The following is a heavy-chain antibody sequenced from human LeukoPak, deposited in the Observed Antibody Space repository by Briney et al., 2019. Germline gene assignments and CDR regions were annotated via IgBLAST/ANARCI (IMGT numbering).Heavy chain of an antibody. CDR3: AKDSLGYCSSTSCPLRVYYYYMDV. D-gene: IGHD2-2*01. CDR2: IRYDGSNK. V-gene: IGHV3-30*02. Sequence: GGSLRLSCAASGFTFSSYGMHWVRQAPGKGLEWVAFIRYDGSNKYYADSVKGRFTISRDNSKNTLYLPMNSLRAEDTAVYYCAKDSLGYCSSTSCPLRVYYYYMDVWGKGTTVTVSS. CDR1: GFTFSSYG. J-gene: IGHJ6*03.